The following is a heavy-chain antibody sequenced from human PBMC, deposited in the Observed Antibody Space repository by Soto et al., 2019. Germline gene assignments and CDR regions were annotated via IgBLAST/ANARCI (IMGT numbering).Heavy chain of an antibody. Sequence: LRLSCSGFGFSTNTYWMNWIRQTPGKGLEWVANINPEGNAKTYVDPVKGRFFVSRDNTRNSLDLQMTSLRVEDSAIYFCAAWDISNIWGQGILVTVSS. CDR3: AAWDISNI. J-gene: IGHJ4*02. D-gene: IGHD2-15*01. CDR2: INPEGNAK. CDR1: GFSTNTYW. V-gene: IGHV3-7*01.